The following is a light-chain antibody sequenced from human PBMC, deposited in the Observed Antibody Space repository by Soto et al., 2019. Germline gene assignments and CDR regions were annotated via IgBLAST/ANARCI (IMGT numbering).Light chain of an antibody. CDR1: SSDIGNYNL. CDR2: DVT. J-gene: IGLJ2*01. Sequence: QSALTQPASVSGSPGQSITISCTGTSSDIGNYNLVSWYQQYPGKAPQLIIYDVTKRPLGVSDRFSASKSGFTASLTISGLQPEDEADYYCCSYTGTDAFVIFGGGTKLTV. CDR3: CSYTGTDAFVI. V-gene: IGLV2-23*02.